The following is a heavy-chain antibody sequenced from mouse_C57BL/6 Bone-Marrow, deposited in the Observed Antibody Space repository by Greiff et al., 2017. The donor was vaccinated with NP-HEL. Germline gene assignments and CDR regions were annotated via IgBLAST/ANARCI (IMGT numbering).Heavy chain of an antibody. D-gene: IGHD1-1*01. CDR3: TRSPINYCGRPYFDY. CDR1: GYTFTDYE. Sequence: VQLQQSGAELVRPGASVTLSCKASGYTFTDYEMHWVKQTPVHGLEWIGAIDPETGGTAYNQKFKGKAILTADKSSSTAYMELRSLPSEDSAVYYCTRSPINYCGRPYFDYWGQGTTLTVSS. CDR2: IDPETGGT. V-gene: IGHV1-15*01. J-gene: IGHJ2*01.